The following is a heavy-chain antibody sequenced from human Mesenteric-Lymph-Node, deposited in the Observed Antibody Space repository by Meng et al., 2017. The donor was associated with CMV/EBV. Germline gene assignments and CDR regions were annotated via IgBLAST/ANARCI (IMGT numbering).Heavy chain of an antibody. J-gene: IGHJ5*02. CDR1: GGTFSSYA. D-gene: IGHD2-2*01. CDR3: ARVVIVVVPAASPGWFDP. Sequence: ASVKVSCKASGGTFSSYAITWVRQAPGQGLEWMGWISAYNGNTNYAQKLQGRVTMTTDTSTSTAYMELRSLRSDDTAVYYCARVVIVVVPAASPGWFDPWGQGTLVTVSS. V-gene: IGHV1-18*01. CDR2: ISAYNGNT.